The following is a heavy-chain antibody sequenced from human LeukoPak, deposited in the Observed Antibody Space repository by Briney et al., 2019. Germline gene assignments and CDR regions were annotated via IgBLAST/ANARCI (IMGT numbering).Heavy chain of an antibody. V-gene: IGHV3-30*18. D-gene: IGHD2-15*01. CDR3: AKNGNLAAKGYFDY. CDR2: ISYDGSNK. CDR1: GFTFSSYG. J-gene: IGHJ4*02. Sequence: TGGSLRLSCAASGFTFSSYGMHWVRQAPGKGLEWVAVISYDGSNKYYADSVKGRFTISRDNSKNTLYLQMNSLRAEDTAVYYCAKNGNLAAKGYFDYWGQGTLVTVSS.